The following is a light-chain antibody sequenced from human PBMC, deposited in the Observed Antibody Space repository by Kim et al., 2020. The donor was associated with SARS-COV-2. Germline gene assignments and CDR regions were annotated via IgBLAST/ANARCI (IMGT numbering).Light chain of an antibody. CDR2: GAS. CDR1: QSLTSNY. V-gene: IGKV3-20*01. CDR3: QKYGGSPWT. J-gene: IGKJ1*01. Sequence: EIVLTQSPGTLSLSPGEEATLSCRTSQSLTSNYLAWYQQKPGQAPRLLIYGASTRATGIPDRFSGSGSATDFTLTISRLEPEDFAVYYCQKYGGSPWTFGQGTKVEIK.